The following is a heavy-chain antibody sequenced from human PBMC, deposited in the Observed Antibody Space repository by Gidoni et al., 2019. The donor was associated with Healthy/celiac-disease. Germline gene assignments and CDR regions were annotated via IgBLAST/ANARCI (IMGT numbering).Heavy chain of an antibody. CDR1: GFTFSSSA. CDR3: AKGGWGFGEIYYYGMDV. V-gene: IGHV3-23*01. J-gene: IGHJ6*02. CDR2: ISGSGGST. D-gene: IGHD3-10*01. Sequence: EVQLLESGGGLVQPGGSLRLSCAASGFTFSSSASRWVRQAPGKGLEWVSAISGSGGSTYYAASVKGRFTISRDNSKNTLYLQMNSLRAEDTAVYYCAKGGWGFGEIYYYGMDVWGQGTTVTVSS.